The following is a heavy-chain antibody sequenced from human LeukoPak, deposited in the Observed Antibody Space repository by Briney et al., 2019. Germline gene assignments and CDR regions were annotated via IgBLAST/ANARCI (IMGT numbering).Heavy chain of an antibody. V-gene: IGHV4-39*07. D-gene: IGHD7-27*01. CDR2: IYYSGST. J-gene: IGHJ4*02. Sequence: SETLSLTCTVSGGSISSSSYYWGWIRQPPGKGLEWIGSIYYSGSTYYNPSLKSRVTISVDTSKNQFSLKLSSVTAADTAVYYCAREGPTGVDYWGQGTLVTVSS. CDR3: AREGPTGVDY. CDR1: GGSISSSSYY.